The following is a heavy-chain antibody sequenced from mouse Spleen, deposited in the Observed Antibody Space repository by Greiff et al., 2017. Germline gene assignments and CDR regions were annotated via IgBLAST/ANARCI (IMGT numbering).Heavy chain of an antibody. Sequence: VQLQESGPGLVQPSQSLSITCTVSGFSLTSYGVHWVRQSPGKGLEWLGVIWSGGSTDYNAAFISRLSISKDNSKSQVFFKMNSLQADDTAIYYCARKGDYSNYNYAMDYWGQGTSVTVSS. CDR3: ARKGDYSNYNYAMDY. V-gene: IGHV2-2*01. CDR1: GFSLTSYG. CDR2: IWSGGST. J-gene: IGHJ4*01. D-gene: IGHD2-5*01.